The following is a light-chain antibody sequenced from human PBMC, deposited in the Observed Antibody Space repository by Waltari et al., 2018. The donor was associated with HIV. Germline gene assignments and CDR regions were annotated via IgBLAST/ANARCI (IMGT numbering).Light chain of an antibody. CDR3: CSYAGSYTYV. CDR2: DVT. Sequence: QSTLTQPRSVSGSPGQSVTISCTGTSSEVGGYNYVSWYQQHPGKAPKLMIYDVTQRPSGVPDHFSGSKSGNTASLTISGLQAEDEADYYCCSYAGSYTYVFGTGTKVTVL. J-gene: IGLJ1*01. CDR1: SSEVGGYNY. V-gene: IGLV2-11*01.